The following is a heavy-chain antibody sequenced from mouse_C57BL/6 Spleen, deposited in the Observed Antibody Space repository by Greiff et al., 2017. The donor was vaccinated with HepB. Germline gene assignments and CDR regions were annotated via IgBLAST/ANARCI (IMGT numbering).Heavy chain of an antibody. J-gene: IGHJ2*01. CDR3: ARWVITTVVAHDY. CDR1: GYTFTSYW. V-gene: IGHV1-50*01. Sequence: VQLQQPGAELVKPGASVKLSCKASGYTFTSYWMQWVKQRPGQGLEWIGEIDPSDSYTNYNQKFKGKATLTVDTSSSTAYMQLSSLTSEDSAVYDCARWVITTVVAHDYWGQGTTLTVSS. D-gene: IGHD1-1*01. CDR2: IDPSDSYT.